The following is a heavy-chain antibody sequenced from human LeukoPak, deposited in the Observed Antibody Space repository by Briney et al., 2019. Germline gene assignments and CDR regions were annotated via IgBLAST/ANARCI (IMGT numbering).Heavy chain of an antibody. J-gene: IGHJ4*02. Sequence: PGGSLRLSCAASGFTFSSYGMHWVRQAPGKGLEWVAFIRYDGSNKYYADSVKGRFTISRDNSKNTLYLQMNSLRAEDTAVYYCAKVSFPHCSSTSCHIDYWGQGTLVTVSS. D-gene: IGHD2-2*02. CDR3: AKVSFPHCSSTSCHIDY. CDR1: GFTFSSYG. V-gene: IGHV3-30*02. CDR2: IRYDGSNK.